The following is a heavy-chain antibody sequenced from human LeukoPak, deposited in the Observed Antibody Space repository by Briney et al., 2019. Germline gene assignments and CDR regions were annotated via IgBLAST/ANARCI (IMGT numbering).Heavy chain of an antibody. Sequence: GESLKISSKGSGYSFTSYWIGWVRQMPGKGLEWMRIISPGDSDTRYSPSFQGQVTISADKSISTAYLQWSSLKASDTAMYYCASPSIGYSSGWYYWGQGTLVTVSS. CDR2: ISPGDSDT. CDR3: ASPSIGYSSGWYY. V-gene: IGHV5-51*01. D-gene: IGHD6-19*01. CDR1: GYSFTSYW. J-gene: IGHJ4*02.